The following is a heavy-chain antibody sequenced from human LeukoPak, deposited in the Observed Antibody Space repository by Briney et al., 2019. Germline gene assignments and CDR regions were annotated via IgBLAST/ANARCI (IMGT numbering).Heavy chain of an antibody. Sequence: GDSGKVSCTVSGYIFTSYYMYCVRQPPGQGREWMGIINPSGGSTRYAQNFKGRVTMTRDTSTNTVYLERSSVRSADTAVYYCARGRNYHDSSRYYYEGDAFDIWGQGTLVTVSS. J-gene: IGHJ3*02. D-gene: IGHD3-22*01. CDR1: GYIFTSYY. V-gene: IGHV1-46*01. CDR2: INPSGGST. CDR3: ARGRNYHDSSRYYYEGDAFDI.